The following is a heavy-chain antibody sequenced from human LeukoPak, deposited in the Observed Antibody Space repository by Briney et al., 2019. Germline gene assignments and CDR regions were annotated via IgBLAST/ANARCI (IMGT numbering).Heavy chain of an antibody. CDR3: ARGGHSYCSSTSCSGY. D-gene: IGHD2-2*01. J-gene: IGHJ4*02. V-gene: IGHV4-30-4*01. CDR1: GGSISSGDYY. CDR2: IYYSGST. Sequence: PSGTLSLTCAVSGGSISSGDYYWSWIRQPPGKGLEWIGYIYYSGSTYYNPSLKSRVTISVDTSKNQFSLKLSSVTAADTAVYYCARGGHSYCSSTSCSGYWGQGTLVTVSS.